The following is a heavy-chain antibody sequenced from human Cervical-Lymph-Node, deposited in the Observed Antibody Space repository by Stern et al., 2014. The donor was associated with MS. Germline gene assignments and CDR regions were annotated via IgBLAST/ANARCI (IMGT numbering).Heavy chain of an antibody. V-gene: IGHV1-69*01. CDR2: LIISCDAA. D-gene: IGHD3-22*01. Sequence: HVPLDESGPAVKKPRSSAKVSCTASGGTFTNHAISWVRQAPRQGLEWMGGLIISCDAANYAQKFQGRVTISADESTSTAYMELSSLRSEDTAVYYCARASERSGYYPDYFQYWGQGTPVTVSS. CDR3: ARASERSGYYPDYFQY. J-gene: IGHJ1*01. CDR1: GGTFTNHA.